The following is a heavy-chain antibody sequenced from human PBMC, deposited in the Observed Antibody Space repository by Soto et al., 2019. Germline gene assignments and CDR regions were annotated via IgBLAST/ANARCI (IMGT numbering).Heavy chain of an antibody. D-gene: IGHD2-15*01. CDR2: IYYSGST. CDR3: ARHDSYSFWFDP. J-gene: IGHJ5*02. V-gene: IGHV4-59*12. Sequence: SETLSLTCTVSGGSISSYYWSWIRQPPGKGLEWIGYIYYSGSTNYNPSLKSRVTISVDTSKNQFSLKLDSVTAADTAMYYCARHDSYSFWFDPWGQGTLVTVSS. CDR1: GGSISSYY.